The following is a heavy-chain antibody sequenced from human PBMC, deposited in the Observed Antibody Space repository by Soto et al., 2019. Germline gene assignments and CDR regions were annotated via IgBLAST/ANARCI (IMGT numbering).Heavy chain of an antibody. CDR2: INPSGGST. V-gene: IGHV1-46*03. J-gene: IGHJ3*02. D-gene: IGHD6-19*01. CDR1: GYTFTSYY. Sequence: ASVKVSCKASGYTFTSYYMHWVRQAPGQGLEWMGIINPSGGSTSYAQKFQGRVTMTRDTSTSAVYMELSSLRSEDTAVYYCGRVGSGYDAFDIWRKGTMVTVSS. CDR3: GRVGSGYDAFDI.